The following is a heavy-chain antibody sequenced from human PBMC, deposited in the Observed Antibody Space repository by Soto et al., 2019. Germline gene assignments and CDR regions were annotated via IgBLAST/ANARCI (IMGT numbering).Heavy chain of an antibody. D-gene: IGHD6-19*01. J-gene: IGHJ4*02. V-gene: IGHV3-23*01. CDR1: GFTFINYA. CDR2: ISGNGANT. Sequence: VGSLRLSCAASGFTFINYAMTWVRQAPGEGLEWVSTISGNGANTHYADSVKGRFSISRDNSKNTLYIQMNSLRADDTAVYYCAKDYGSSRYLFDYWGQGALVTVSS. CDR3: AKDYGSSRYLFDY.